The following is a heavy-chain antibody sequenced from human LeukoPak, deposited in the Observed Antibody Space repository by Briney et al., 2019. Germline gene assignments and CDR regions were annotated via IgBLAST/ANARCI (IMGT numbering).Heavy chain of an antibody. J-gene: IGHJ4*02. CDR3: ARDYSTSVHDY. Sequence: GGSLRLSCAASGFTFSDHYMDWVRQAPGRGLEWVSYISSSSRIIDYADSVKGRFTISRDNAKNSLYLQMNSLRAEDTALYYCARDYSTSVHDYWGQGTLVTVSS. CDR1: GFTFSDHY. V-gene: IGHV3-69-1*01. D-gene: IGHD6-6*01. CDR2: ISSSSRII.